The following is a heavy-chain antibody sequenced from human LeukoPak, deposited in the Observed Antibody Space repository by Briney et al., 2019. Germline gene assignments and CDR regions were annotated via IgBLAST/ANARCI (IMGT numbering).Heavy chain of an antibody. Sequence: SETLSLTCSVSGGSISSYYWSWIRQPPGKGLEWIGYIYYSGSTNYNPSLKSRVTISVDTSKNHFSLKLYSVTAADTAVYYCARAGGYGLIDYWGQGTMVTVSS. CDR3: ARAGGYGLIDY. D-gene: IGHD5-18*01. CDR2: IYYSGST. J-gene: IGHJ4*02. CDR1: GGSISSYY. V-gene: IGHV4-59*01.